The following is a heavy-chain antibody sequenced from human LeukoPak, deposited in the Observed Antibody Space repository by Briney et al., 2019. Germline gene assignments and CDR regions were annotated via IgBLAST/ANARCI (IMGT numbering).Heavy chain of an antibody. CDR3: ARDCSSASCYGLNAFDI. Sequence: SETLSLTCTVSGGSISSYYWSWIRQPPGKGLEWIGYIYYSGSNNYNPSLKSRVTISVDTTKNQFSLKLSSVTAADTAVYYCARDCSSASCYGLNAFDIWGQGTMVTVSS. D-gene: IGHD2-2*01. V-gene: IGHV4-59*01. J-gene: IGHJ3*02. CDR1: GGSISSYY. CDR2: IYYSGSN.